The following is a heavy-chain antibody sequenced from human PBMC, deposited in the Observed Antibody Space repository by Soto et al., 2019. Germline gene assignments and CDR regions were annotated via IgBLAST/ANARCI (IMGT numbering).Heavy chain of an antibody. CDR2: INGDGSSTGRSA. CDR3: MTDHGGS. D-gene: IGHD3-10*01. J-gene: IGHJ4*02. Sequence: GGSLRRSGAASGLTFSSYWMRGVRQAPGKGLVWVARINGDGSSTGRSASYADSVRGRFTISRDNAKNTLYLQMNSLRAEDTAVYYCMTDHGGSWGPGTLVTVSS. V-gene: IGHV3-74*01. CDR1: GLTFSSYW.